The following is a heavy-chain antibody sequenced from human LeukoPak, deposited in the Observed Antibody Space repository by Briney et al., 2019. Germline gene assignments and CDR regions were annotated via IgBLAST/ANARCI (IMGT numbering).Heavy chain of an antibody. CDR3: ARDYSSSSGWFDP. V-gene: IGHV1-18*01. CDR2: ISSSSGKT. J-gene: IGHJ5*02. Sequence: GASVKVSCKASGYTFISYGISWLRQAPGQGLEWMGWISSSSGKTNSAQKFQGRVTMTTDTSTSTAYMELRSLRFDDTALYYCARDYSSSSGWFDPWGQGTLVTVSS. CDR1: GYTFISYG. D-gene: IGHD6-6*01.